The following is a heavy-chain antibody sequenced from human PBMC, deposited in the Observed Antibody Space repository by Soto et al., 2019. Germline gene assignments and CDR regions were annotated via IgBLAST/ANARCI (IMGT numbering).Heavy chain of an antibody. D-gene: IGHD2-21*02. CDR1: GESISSSSYY. CDR2: TYYSGRT. Sequence: SETLSLTCIVSGESISSSSYYWGWIRQPPGKGLEWIGSTYYSGRTYYNPSFKGRVTISIDTSKNQFSLKLSSVTATDTAVYYCARQRTTVVTQAYFDHWGQGALVTVSS. CDR3: ARQRTTVVTQAYFDH. V-gene: IGHV4-39*01. J-gene: IGHJ4*02.